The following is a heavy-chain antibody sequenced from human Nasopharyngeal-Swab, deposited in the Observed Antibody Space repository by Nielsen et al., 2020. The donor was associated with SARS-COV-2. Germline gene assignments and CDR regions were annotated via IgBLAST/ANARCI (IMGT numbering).Heavy chain of an antibody. J-gene: IGHJ3*02. CDR2: IKSKTDGGTT. CDR3: TTGDGAFDI. D-gene: IGHD5-24*01. CDR1: GFTFSNAW. V-gene: IGHV3-15*01. Sequence: GESLKISCAASGFTFSNAWMSWVRQAPGKGLEWVGRIKSKTDGGTTDYAAPVKDRFTISRDDSKNTLYLQMNSLKTEDTAVYYCTTGDGAFDIWGQGTMVTVSS.